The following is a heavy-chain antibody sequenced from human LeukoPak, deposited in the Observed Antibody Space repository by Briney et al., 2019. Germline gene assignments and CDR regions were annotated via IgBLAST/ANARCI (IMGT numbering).Heavy chain of an antibody. V-gene: IGHV3-21*01. J-gene: IGHJ4*02. CDR3: ARIGITMVRGVRFTNAPFDY. Sequence: PGGSLRLSCAASGFTFTTYTMNWVRQAPGKGLEWVSSISGSGAYIYYADSVKGRFTISRDNVKNSLYLQMNSLRAEDTAVYYCARIGITMVRGVRFTNAPFDYWGQGTLVTVSS. CDR2: ISGSGAYI. CDR1: GFTFTTYT. D-gene: IGHD3-10*01.